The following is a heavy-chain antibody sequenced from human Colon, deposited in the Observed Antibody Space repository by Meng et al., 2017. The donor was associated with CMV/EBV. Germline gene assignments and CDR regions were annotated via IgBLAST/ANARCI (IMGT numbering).Heavy chain of an antibody. D-gene: IGHD3-9*01. CDR3: AKDLTAYYHTMGGADFSGMDV. J-gene: IGHJ6*02. V-gene: IGHV3-43D*03. Sequence: GGSLRLSCAASGFIFEDYAMHWVRQVPGKGLEWVSLIDWDGGNTYYADAVKGRFTISRDNSKDSLYLQMNSLRVEDTALYYCAKDLTAYYHTMGGADFSGMDVWGLGTTVTVSS. CDR2: IDWDGGNT. CDR1: GFIFEDYA.